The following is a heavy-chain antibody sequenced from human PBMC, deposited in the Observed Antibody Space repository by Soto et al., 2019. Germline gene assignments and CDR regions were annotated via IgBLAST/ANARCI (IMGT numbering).Heavy chain of an antibody. CDR2: IYHSGST. D-gene: IGHD6-13*01. Sequence: QVQLQESGPGLVKPSGTLSLTCAVSGGSISSSNWWSWVRQPPGKGLEWIGEIYHSGSTNYNPSLKSRVTISVDKSKNKFSLKLSSVTAADTAVYYCASSFAAAGITTPKGFDPWGQGTLVTVSS. CDR1: GGSISSSNW. V-gene: IGHV4-4*02. CDR3: ASSFAAAGITTPKGFDP. J-gene: IGHJ5*02.